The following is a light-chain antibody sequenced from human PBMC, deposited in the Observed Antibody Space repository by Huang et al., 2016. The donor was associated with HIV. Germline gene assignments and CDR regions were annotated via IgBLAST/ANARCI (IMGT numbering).Light chain of an antibody. J-gene: IGKJ1*01. CDR1: QSISDS. Sequence: DIQMTQSPSTLSASVGDRVTITCRATQSISDSLAWYQQKPGKAPKLLIYDASNLEGGVPSRCSGSGSGTEFTLTISSLQPDDFATYYCQQYDTYPWTFGQGTKVEIK. V-gene: IGKV1-5*01. CDR2: DAS. CDR3: QQYDTYPWT.